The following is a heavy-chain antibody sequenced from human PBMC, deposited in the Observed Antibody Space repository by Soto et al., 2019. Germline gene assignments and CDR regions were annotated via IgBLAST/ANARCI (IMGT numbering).Heavy chain of an antibody. CDR3: AGGSGYLIGS. CDR2: IKQDGSER. D-gene: IGHD5-12*01. V-gene: IGHV3-7*05. J-gene: IGHJ4*02. CDR1: GFAFSTYW. Sequence: EVQLVESGGGLVQPGGSLGLSCAASGFAFSTYWMNWVRQAPGKGLEWVANIKQDGSERFYVDSVKGRFTISRDNARNTLHLQMNSLRAEGTAVDYCAGGSGYLIGSWGQGTLVTVSS.